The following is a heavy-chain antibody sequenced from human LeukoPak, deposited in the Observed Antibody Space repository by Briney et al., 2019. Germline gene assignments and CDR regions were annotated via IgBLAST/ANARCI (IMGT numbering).Heavy chain of an antibody. CDR2: MNPNSGNT. CDR3: ARIGRFGESTLYYFDY. D-gene: IGHD3-10*01. CDR1: GGTFSSYA. Sequence: ASVKVSCKASGGTFSSYAISWVRQAPGQGLEWMGWMNPNSGNTGYAQKFQGRVTMTRNTSISTAYMELSSLRSEDTAVYYCARIGRFGESTLYYFDYWGQGTLVTVSS. V-gene: IGHV1-8*02. J-gene: IGHJ4*02.